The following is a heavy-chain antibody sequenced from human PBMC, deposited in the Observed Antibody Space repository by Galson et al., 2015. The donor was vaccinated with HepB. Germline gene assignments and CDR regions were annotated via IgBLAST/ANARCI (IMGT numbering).Heavy chain of an antibody. J-gene: IGHJ4*02. Sequence: SLRLSCAASGFTFSSYGMHWVRQAPGKGLEWVAVISYDGSNKYYADSVKGRFTISRDNSKNTLYLQMNSLRAEDTAVYYCAKSSGFGEDESDYWGQGTPVTVSS. CDR3: AKSSGFGEDESDY. V-gene: IGHV3-30*18. CDR2: ISYDGSNK. CDR1: GFTFSSYG. D-gene: IGHD3-10*01.